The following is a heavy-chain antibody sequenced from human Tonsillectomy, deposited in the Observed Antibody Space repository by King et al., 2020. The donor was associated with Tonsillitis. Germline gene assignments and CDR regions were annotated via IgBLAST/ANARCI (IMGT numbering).Heavy chain of an antibody. CDR3: ARDLCSRSRCKGWALLMDV. V-gene: IGHV1-46*03. Sequence: VQLVESGAELKKPGGSLKISCKASSYSFTDYSVHWVRQAPGQGLEWLGGIEPSDGATKKSQKYQGRFTITWETATSTVYMELSSLRSEDTAVYFCARDLCSRSRCKGWALLMDVWGKGTTVTVSS. J-gene: IGHJ6*03. D-gene: IGHD2-2*01. CDR1: SYSFTDYS. CDR2: IEPSDGAT.